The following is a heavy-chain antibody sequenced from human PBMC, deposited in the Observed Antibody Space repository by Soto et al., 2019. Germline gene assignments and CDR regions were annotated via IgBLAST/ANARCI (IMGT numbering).Heavy chain of an antibody. CDR1: GFTFSSYA. CDR2: ISGSGGST. CDR3: AKSGLSQLLWFGEPMAYYFDY. Sequence: EVQLLESGGGLVQPGGSLRLSCAASGFTFSSYAMSWVRQAPGKGLEWVSAISGSGGSTYYADSVKGRFTISRDNSKNTLYLQMNSLRAEDTAVYYCAKSGLSQLLWFGEPMAYYFDYWGQGTLVTVSS. D-gene: IGHD3-10*01. V-gene: IGHV3-23*01. J-gene: IGHJ4*02.